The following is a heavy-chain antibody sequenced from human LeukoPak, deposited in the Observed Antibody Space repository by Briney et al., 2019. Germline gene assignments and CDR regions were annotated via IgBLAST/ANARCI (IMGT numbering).Heavy chain of an antibody. V-gene: IGHV3-7*01. CDR2: IKEDGSEK. CDR3: ARIYLKQASAS. CDR1: GFTFTSYW. D-gene: IGHD3-10*01. Sequence: GGSLRLSCAASGFTFTSYWMSWVRQAPGKGLEWVANIKEDGSEKHYVDSVKGRFTISRDNAKNPVSLQMNSLRAEDTAVYYCARIYLKQASASWGQGTLVTVSS. J-gene: IGHJ5*02.